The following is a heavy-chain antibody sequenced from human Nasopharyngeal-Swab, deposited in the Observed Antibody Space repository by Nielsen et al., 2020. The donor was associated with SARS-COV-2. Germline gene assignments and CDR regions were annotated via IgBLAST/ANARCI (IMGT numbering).Heavy chain of an antibody. CDR3: ARDRSIEADAFDI. D-gene: IGHD2-15*01. V-gene: IGHV6-1*01. CDR2: TYYCSNWYN. J-gene: IGHJ3*02. CDR1: GGSGASKSAD. Sequence: SQTLSRICAISGGSGASKSADWNWIRQRPSRGLEGLGITYYCSNWYNDYAVSVKSRITINPDTYKNHLSLHLNSVTPEDTAVYYCARDRSIEADAFDIWGQGTMVTVSS.